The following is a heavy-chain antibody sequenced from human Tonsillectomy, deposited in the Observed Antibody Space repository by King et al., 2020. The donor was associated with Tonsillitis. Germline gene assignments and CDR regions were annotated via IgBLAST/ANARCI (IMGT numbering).Heavy chain of an antibody. CDR2: MSGAGGWT. CDR3: AKCPYDFWSGGLYYAMDV. CDR1: GFTFSTYP. Sequence: VQLVGSGGGLVLPGGSLRLSCAASGFTFSTYPMTLGRQAPGEGVEWGSVMSGAGGWTYHADSVKGRFTISRDNSKNTLYLQMNSLSAEDTAVYYCAKCPYDFWSGGLYYAMDVWGQGTTVTVSS. J-gene: IGHJ6*02. V-gene: IGHV3-23*04. D-gene: IGHD3-3*01.